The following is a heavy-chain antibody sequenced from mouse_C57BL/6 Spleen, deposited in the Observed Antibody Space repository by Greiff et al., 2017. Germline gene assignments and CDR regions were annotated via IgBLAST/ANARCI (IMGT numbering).Heavy chain of an antibody. CDR1: GYTFTSYW. D-gene: IGHD2-5*01. CDR3: ARSRDYSNTGSAMDY. V-gene: IGHV1-69*01. CDR2: IDPSDSYT. J-gene: IGHJ4*01. Sequence: QVQLQQSGAELVMPGASVKLSCKASGYTFTSYWMHWVKQRPGQGLEWIGEIDPSDSYTNYNQKFKGKSTLTVDKSSSTAYMQLSSLTSEDSAVYYCARSRDYSNTGSAMDYWGQGTSVTVSS.